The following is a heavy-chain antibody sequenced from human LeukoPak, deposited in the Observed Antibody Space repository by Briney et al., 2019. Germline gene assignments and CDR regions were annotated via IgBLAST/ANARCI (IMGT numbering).Heavy chain of an antibody. CDR3: AKAAAGTCYFDY. Sequence: ASVKVSCKASGYTFTSYGISWVRQAPGQGLEWMGWISAYNGNTNYAQKLQGRVTMTTDTSTSTAYMELRSLRSDDTAVYYCAKAAAGTCYFDYWGQGTLVTVSS. D-gene: IGHD6-13*01. V-gene: IGHV1-18*01. CDR1: GYTFTSYG. CDR2: ISAYNGNT. J-gene: IGHJ4*02.